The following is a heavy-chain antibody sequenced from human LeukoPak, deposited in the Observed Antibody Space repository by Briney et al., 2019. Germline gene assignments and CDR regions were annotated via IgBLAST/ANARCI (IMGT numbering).Heavy chain of an antibody. D-gene: IGHD1-20*01. CDR3: AREVTPRITGTTLDV. CDR2: ISAYNGNT. V-gene: IGHV1-18*01. J-gene: IGHJ6*04. Sequence: GASVKVSCEASGYTFTSYGISWVRQAPGQGLEWMGWISAYNGNTNYAQKLQGRVTMTTDTSTSTAYMELRSLRSDDTAVYYCAREVTPRITGTTLDVWGKGTTVTVSS. CDR1: GYTFTSYG.